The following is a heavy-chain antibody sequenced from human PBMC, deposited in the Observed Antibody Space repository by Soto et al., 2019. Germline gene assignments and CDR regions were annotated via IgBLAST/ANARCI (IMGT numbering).Heavy chain of an antibody. J-gene: IGHJ6*02. CDR3: ARDVEQLWFHGPRDGMDV. Sequence: QVQLVESGGGVVQPGRSLRLSCAASGFAFSSYGMHWVRQAPGKGLEWVAVIWYDGSNKYYADSVKGRFTISRDNSKNTLYLQMNSLRAEDTAVYYCARDVEQLWFHGPRDGMDVWGQGTTVTVSS. D-gene: IGHD5-18*01. CDR2: IWYDGSNK. V-gene: IGHV3-33*01. CDR1: GFAFSSYG.